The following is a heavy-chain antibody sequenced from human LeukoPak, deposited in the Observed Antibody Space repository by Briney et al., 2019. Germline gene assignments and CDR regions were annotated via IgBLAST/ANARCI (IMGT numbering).Heavy chain of an antibody. V-gene: IGHV3-9*03. CDR1: GFTFDDYA. Sequence: GRSLRLSCAASGFTFDDYAMHWFRQAPGKGLEWLSGINWNSNNIGYADSVKGRFTISRDNAKNSLYLQMNSLRAEDLALYYRAKGPGSGRAYYFDYCGQGPLVTVSS. CDR2: INWNSNNI. D-gene: IGHD6-19*01. CDR3: AKGPGSGRAYYFDY. J-gene: IGHJ4*02.